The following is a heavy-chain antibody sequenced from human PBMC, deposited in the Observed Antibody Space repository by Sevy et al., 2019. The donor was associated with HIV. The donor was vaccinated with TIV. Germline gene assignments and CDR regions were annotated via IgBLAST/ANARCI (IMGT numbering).Heavy chain of an antibody. CDR3: ARDLNPITMVRGVIITAGGAFDI. CDR1: GGTFSSYA. V-gene: IGHV1-69*13. D-gene: IGHD3-10*01. Sequence: ASVKVSCKASGGTFSSYAISWVRQAPGQGLEWTGGIIPIFGTANYAQKFQGRVTITADESTSTAYMELSSLGSEDTAVYYCARDLNPITMVRGVIITAGGAFDIWGQGTMVTVSS. CDR2: IIPIFGTA. J-gene: IGHJ3*02.